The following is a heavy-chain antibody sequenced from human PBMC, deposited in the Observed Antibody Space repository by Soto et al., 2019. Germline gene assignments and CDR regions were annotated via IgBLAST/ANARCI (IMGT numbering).Heavy chain of an antibody. V-gene: IGHV3-30-3*01. CDR1: GFTFSSYA. CDR2: ISYDGSNK. CDR3: ARDLLRFGGSYGMDV. D-gene: IGHD3-10*01. J-gene: IGHJ6*02. Sequence: QVQLVESGGGVVQPGRSLRLSCAASGFTFSSYAMHWVHQAPGKGLEWVAVISYDGSNKYYADSVKGRFTISRDNSKNTLYLQMNSLRAEDTAVYYCARDLLRFGGSYGMDVWGQGTTVTVSS.